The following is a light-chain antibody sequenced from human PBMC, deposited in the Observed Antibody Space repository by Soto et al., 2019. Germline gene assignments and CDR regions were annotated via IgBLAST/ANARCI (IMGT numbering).Light chain of an antibody. CDR3: QEYIQWPPGM. J-gene: IGKJ1*01. V-gene: IGKV3-15*01. CDR1: QFVSSR. Sequence: DIVVTQSPATLSASPGERVTLSCRASQFVSSRLAWYQRRPGQVPSLLIYDTSTRAPGISASFSGSGSGTEFTLTISSLQSEDFAVYYCQEYIQWPPGMFGPGTTVDIK. CDR2: DTS.